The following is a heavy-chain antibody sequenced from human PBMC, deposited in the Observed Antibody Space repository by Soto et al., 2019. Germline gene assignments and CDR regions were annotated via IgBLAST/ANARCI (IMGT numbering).Heavy chain of an antibody. CDR2: IYYLGST. CDR3: ARDGYDGSGSPYPAY. D-gene: IGHD3-10*01. V-gene: IGHV4-59*12. CDR1: GFTFSSYA. Sequence: PGGSLRLSCAASGFTFSSYAMSWVRQAPGKGLEWIGYIYYLGSTDYNPSLKSRVTISVDTSKRQFSLRLTSVTAADTAVYYCARDGYDGSGSPYPAYWGPGTQVTVPQ. J-gene: IGHJ4*02.